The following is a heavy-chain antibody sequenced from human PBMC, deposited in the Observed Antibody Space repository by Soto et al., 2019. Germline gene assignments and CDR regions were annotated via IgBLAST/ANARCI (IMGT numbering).Heavy chain of an antibody. CDR2: IFYAGDT. V-gene: IGHV4-31*03. D-gene: IGHD2-15*01. CDR1: GESIATGAFY. CDR3: ARHLPLGYCSGGSGFHNWFDP. Sequence: PSETLSLTCTVSGESIATGAFYWSWVRLQSGKGPERIGSIFYAGDTYSNPSHKRRVEFLLDGTENQFSLNLRSVTAAETAVYYCARHLPLGYCSGGSGFHNWFDPWGQGTQVTVSS. J-gene: IGHJ5*02.